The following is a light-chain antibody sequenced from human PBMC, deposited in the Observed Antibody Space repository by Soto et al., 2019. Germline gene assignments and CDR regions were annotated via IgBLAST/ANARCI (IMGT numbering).Light chain of an antibody. Sequence: EIVLTQSPATLSLSPGERATLSCRASQSVSSYLACYQQKPGQAPRLLIYGAYNRVNGIPARFSGSGSGTDLTLTITSLEPEAFAVYSCPHRGKWPRIFVQVTELKIK. J-gene: IGKJ2*01. CDR1: QSVSSY. CDR2: GAY. V-gene: IGKV3-11*01. CDR3: PHRGKWPRI.